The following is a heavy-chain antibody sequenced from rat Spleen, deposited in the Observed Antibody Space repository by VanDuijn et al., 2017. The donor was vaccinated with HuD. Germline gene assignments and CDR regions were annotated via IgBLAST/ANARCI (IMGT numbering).Heavy chain of an antibody. CDR3: ASRTGNWFAY. D-gene: IGHD5-1*01. CDR2: TSYAGRRT. CDR1: GYTFRAYF. J-gene: IGHJ3*01. Sequence: EVQLLESGGGLVQPGRSMKLSCAASGYTFRAYFMAWVRQAPTKGLEWVATTSYAGRRTYYRDSVKGRFTISRDNVKSILYLQMDSLRSEDTATYYCASRTGNWFAYWGQGTLVTVSS. V-gene: IGHV5-29*01.